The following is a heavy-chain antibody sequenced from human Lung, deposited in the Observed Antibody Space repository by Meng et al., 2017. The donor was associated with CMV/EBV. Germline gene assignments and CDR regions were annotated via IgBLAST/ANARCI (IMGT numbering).Heavy chain of an antibody. D-gene: IGHD2-2*01. J-gene: IGHJ6*02. CDR2: ISAYNGNT. CDR3: AREMDCSSTSCYVLPNYYYYGMDV. V-gene: IGHV1-18*01. CDR1: GYTFTSYG. Sequence: ASVKVSCKASGYTFTSYGISWVRQAPGQGLEWMGWISAYNGNTNYAQKLQGRVTMTTDTSTSTAYMELRSLRSDDTAVYYCAREMDCSSTSCYVLPNYYYYGMDVWGQGTXVTVYS.